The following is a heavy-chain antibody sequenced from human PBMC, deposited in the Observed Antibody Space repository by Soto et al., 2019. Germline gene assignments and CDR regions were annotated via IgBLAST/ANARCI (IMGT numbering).Heavy chain of an antibody. CDR1: GGSITSANW. D-gene: IGHD6-6*01. J-gene: IGHJ5*02. V-gene: IGHV4-4*02. CDR3: ARVPRGCFDP. CDR2: ISHSGIT. Sequence: PSETLSLTCAVSGGSITSANWWTWVRQPPGGGLEWIGEISHSGITNYKASLKSRVTMSVDKTKNDVSLKLTSVTAADTAVYYCARVPRGCFDPWGQGTPVTVSS.